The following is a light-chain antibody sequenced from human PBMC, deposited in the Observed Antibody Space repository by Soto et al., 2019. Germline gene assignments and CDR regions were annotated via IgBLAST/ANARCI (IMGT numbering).Light chain of an antibody. CDR1: QSVSSN. CDR2: GAS. V-gene: IGKV3-15*01. Sequence: EIVMRQSPATLSLSLGERATLSCRASQSVSSNLAWYQQKPGQAPRLLIYGASTRATGIPARFSGSGSGTEFTLNISSLQSEDFAVYYCQQYNNWPGTFGQGTKVDIK. J-gene: IGKJ1*01. CDR3: QQYNNWPGT.